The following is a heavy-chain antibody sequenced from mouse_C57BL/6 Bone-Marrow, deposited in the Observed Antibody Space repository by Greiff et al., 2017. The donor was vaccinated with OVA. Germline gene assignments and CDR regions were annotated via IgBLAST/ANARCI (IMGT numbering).Heavy chain of an antibody. CDR2: ISDGGSYT. Sequence: EVHLVESGGGLVKPGGSLKLSCAASGFTFSSYAMSWVRPTPEKRLEWVATISDGGSYTYSPDNVKGRFTISRYNAKNNLYLQMSHLKSEDTAMYYCARDGGPYDYDVPYWGQGTLVTASA. V-gene: IGHV5-4*01. J-gene: IGHJ3*01. D-gene: IGHD2-4*01. CDR1: GFTFSSYA. CDR3: ARDGGPYDYDVPY.